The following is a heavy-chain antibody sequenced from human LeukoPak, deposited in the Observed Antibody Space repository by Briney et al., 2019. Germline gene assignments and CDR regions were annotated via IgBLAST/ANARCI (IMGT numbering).Heavy chain of an antibody. D-gene: IGHD3-22*01. V-gene: IGHV4-31*03. CDR1: GGSISSGGYY. CDR2: IYYSGST. Sequence: SETLSLTCTVSGGSISSGGYYWSWIRQHPGKGLEWIGYIYYSGSTYYNPSLKSRVTIPVDTSKNQFSLKLSSVTAADTAVYYCARHYYDSSGVNWFDPWGQGTLVTVSS. CDR3: ARHYYDSSGVNWFDP. J-gene: IGHJ5*02.